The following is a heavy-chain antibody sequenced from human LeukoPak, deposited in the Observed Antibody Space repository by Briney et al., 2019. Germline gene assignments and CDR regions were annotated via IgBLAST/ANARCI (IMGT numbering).Heavy chain of an antibody. Sequence: SETLSLTCSVSGGSFSSSSSYWGWIRQPPGKGLEWIGSISYSGSTFYNPSLKSRVTISVDTSKNHFSLKLSSVTAADTAVYYCARPKGIAAAGTYFDYWGQGTLVTVSS. J-gene: IGHJ4*02. CDR3: ARPKGIAAAGTYFDY. D-gene: IGHD6-13*01. CDR1: GGSFSSSSSY. CDR2: ISYSGST. V-gene: IGHV4-39*02.